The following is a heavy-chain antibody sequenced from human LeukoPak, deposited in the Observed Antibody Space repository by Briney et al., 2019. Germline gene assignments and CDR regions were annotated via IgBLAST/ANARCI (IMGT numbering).Heavy chain of an antibody. CDR2: ISAYNGNT. D-gene: IGHD6-13*01. Sequence: ASVKVSCKASGYTFTSYGISWVRQAPGQGLEWMGWISAYNGNTNYAQKLQGRVTMTTDTSTSTAYMELRSLRSDDTAVYYCARWVRAAAATTYYYYMDVWGKGTTVTIPS. V-gene: IGHV1-18*01. J-gene: IGHJ6*03. CDR3: ARWVRAAAATTYYYYMDV. CDR1: GYTFTSYG.